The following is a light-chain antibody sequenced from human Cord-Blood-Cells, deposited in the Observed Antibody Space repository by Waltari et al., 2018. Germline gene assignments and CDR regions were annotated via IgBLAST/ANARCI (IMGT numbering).Light chain of an antibody. V-gene: IGLV1-44*01. J-gene: IGLJ3*02. Sequence: QSVLTQPPSASGTPGPRVTTSCSGSSANIGRNTVNWYQQLPGTAPKLLIYRNNQRPSGVPDRFSGSKSGTSASLAISGLQAEDEADYYCAAWDDSLNGWVFGGGTKLTVL. CDR1: SANIGRNT. CDR3: AAWDDSLNGWV. CDR2: RNN.